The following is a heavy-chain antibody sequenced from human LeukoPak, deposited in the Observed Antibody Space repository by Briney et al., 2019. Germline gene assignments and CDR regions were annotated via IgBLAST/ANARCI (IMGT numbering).Heavy chain of an antibody. Sequence: SETLSLTCTVSGGSISSSSYYWGWIRQPPGKGLEWIGSIYYSGSTYYNPSLKSRVTISVDTSKNQFSLKLSSVTAADTAVYYCAREGSYGEIDYWGQGTLVTVSS. V-gene: IGHV4-39*02. CDR2: IYYSGST. J-gene: IGHJ4*02. CDR3: AREGSYGEIDY. CDR1: GGSISSSSYY. D-gene: IGHD1-26*01.